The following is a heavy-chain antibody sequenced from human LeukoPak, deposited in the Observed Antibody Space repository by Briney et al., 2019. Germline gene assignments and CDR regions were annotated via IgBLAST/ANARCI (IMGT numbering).Heavy chain of an antibody. CDR1: GFTFSSYA. V-gene: IGHV3-23*01. D-gene: IGHD4-11*01. J-gene: IGHJ4*02. CDR2: ISGSGGSI. Sequence: GGSLRLSCAASGFTFSSYAMSWVRQAPGKGLEWVSAISGSGGSIYYADSVKGRFTISRDNAKNSLYLQMNSLRAEDTAVYYCARNFDHSNEYYFDYWGQGTLVTVSS. CDR3: ARNFDHSNEYYFDY.